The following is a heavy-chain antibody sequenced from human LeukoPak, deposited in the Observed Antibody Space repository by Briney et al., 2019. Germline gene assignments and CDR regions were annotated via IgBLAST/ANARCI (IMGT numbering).Heavy chain of an antibody. CDR3: AKETYYDFWSGSSNWFDP. Sequence: GGSLRLSCAASGLTFSSYSMNWVRQAPGKGLEWVSYISSSSSTIYYADSVKGRFTISRDNAKNSLYLQMNSLRAEDTAVYYCAKETYYDFWSGSSNWFDPWGQGTLVTVSS. D-gene: IGHD3-3*01. J-gene: IGHJ5*02. CDR2: ISSSSSTI. CDR1: GLTFSSYS. V-gene: IGHV3-48*01.